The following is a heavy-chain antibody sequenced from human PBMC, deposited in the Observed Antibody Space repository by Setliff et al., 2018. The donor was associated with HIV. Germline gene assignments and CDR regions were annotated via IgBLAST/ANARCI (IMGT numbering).Heavy chain of an antibody. D-gene: IGHD3-9*01. V-gene: IGHV3-21*01. CDR3: ARDNGRYFDRGWFDP. J-gene: IGHJ5*02. Sequence: GGSLRLSCEASRFTFSTYSMNWVRQAPGKGLEWVSSISSSSRSKYYADSVKGRFTISRDNAKNSLYLQMNSLTAEDTAVYYCARDNGRYFDRGWFDPWGQGALVTVSS. CDR2: ISSSSRSK. CDR1: RFTFSTYS.